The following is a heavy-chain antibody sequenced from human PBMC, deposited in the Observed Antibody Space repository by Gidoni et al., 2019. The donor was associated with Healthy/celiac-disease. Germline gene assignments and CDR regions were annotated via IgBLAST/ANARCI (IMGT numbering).Heavy chain of an antibody. CDR3: AKEERYSSSYGY. CDR2: ISYDGSNK. J-gene: IGHJ4*02. Sequence: QLQLVESGGGLVHPGRSLILSCAASGFTLSSYGMHWVRQAPGKGLEWVEVISYDGSNKYYADSVKGRFTISRDNSKNTLYLQMNSLRAEDTAVYYCAKEERYSSSYGYWGQGTLVTVAS. CDR1: GFTLSSYG. D-gene: IGHD6-6*01. V-gene: IGHV3-30*18.